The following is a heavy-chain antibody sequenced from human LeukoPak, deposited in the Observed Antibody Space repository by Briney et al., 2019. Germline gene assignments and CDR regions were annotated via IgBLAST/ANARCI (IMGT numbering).Heavy chain of an antibody. V-gene: IGHV1-18*01. J-gene: IGHJ4*02. CDR1: GYTFSNYG. Sequence: ASVKVSCKASGYTFSNYGINWVRQAPGQGLEWMGWISAYNGHTNYAQKVQGRDTMTTDTSTSTAYMELRSLRSDDTAVYFCARDSSGFPRDASDYWGQGTLVTVSS. CDR2: ISAYNGHT. D-gene: IGHD3-22*01. CDR3: ARDSSGFPRDASDY.